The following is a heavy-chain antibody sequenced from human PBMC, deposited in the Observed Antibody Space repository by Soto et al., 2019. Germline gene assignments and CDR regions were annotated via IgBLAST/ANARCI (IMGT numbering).Heavy chain of an antibody. CDR1: GFTFTSSA. V-gene: IGHV1-58*01. J-gene: IGHJ6*02. Sequence: SVKVSCKASGFTFTSSAVQWVRQARGQRLEWIGWIVVGSGNTNYAQKFQERVTITRDMSTSTAYMELSSLRSEDTAVYYCAADYNWNYNYYYYGMDVWGQGTAVTVSS. CDR3: AADYNWNYNYYYYGMDV. CDR2: IVVGSGNT. D-gene: IGHD1-7*01.